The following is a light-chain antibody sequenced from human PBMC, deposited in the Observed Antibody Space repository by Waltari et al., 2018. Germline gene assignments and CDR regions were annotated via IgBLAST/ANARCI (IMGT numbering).Light chain of an antibody. CDR1: QSVSSY. Sequence: EIVLTQSPPTLSLSPGKRATLSCRASQSVSSYLVWYQQKPGQAPKFLIYDASNRATGVPARFSGSGSGTDFTLTINSLEPEDFAFYYCQQRSNWPITFGQGTRLEIK. J-gene: IGKJ5*01. CDR2: DAS. CDR3: QQRSNWPIT. V-gene: IGKV3-11*01.